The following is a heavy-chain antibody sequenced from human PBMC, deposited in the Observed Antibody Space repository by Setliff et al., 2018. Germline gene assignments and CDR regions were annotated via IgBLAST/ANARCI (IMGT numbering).Heavy chain of an antibody. CDR3: ARLEGYCSGGSCYPGAFDI. Sequence: GESLKISCKRSGYSFTNYWIGWVRQMPGKGLEWMGITYPGDSDTRYSPSFQGQVTISVDKSIATAYLQWSSLKASDTAVYYCARLEGYCSGGSCYPGAFDIWGQGTMVTVSS. D-gene: IGHD2-15*01. V-gene: IGHV5-51*01. CDR1: GYSFTNYW. CDR2: TYPGDSDT. J-gene: IGHJ3*02.